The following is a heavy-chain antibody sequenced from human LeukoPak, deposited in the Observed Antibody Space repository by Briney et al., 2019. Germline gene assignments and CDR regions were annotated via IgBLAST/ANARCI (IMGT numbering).Heavy chain of an antibody. CDR2: IWYDGSNK. V-gene: IGHV3-33*01. Sequence: GGSLRLSCAASGFTFSSYGMHWVRQAPGKGLEWVAVIWYDGSNKYYADSVKGRFTISRDNSKNTLYLQMNSLRAEDTAVYYCARANTYDSNYYYGMDVWGQGTTVTVSS. CDR3: ARANTYDSNYYYGMDV. D-gene: IGHD5-12*01. CDR1: GFTFSSYG. J-gene: IGHJ6*02.